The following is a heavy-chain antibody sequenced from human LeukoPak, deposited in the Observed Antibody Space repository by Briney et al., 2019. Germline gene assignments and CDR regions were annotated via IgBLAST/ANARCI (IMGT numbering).Heavy chain of an antibody. V-gene: IGHV4-39*01. CDR2: IYYSGST. J-gene: IGHJ4*02. CDR3: ARRRRRGIQLFDY. CDR1: GGSISSSSYY. Sequence: KPSETLSLTCTVSGGSISSSSYYWGWIRQPPGKGLEWIGSIYYSGSTYYNPSLKSRVTISVDTSKNQFSLKLSSVTAADTAVYYCARRRRRGIQLFDYWGQGTLVTVSS. D-gene: IGHD5-18*01.